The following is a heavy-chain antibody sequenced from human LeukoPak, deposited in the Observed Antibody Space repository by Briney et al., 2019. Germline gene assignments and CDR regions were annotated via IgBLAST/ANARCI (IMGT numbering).Heavy chain of an antibody. Sequence: GGSLRLSCEAPGFSFSTYAMSWVRQAPGKGLEWVSGINWNGGSTGYADSVKGRFTISRDNAKNSLYLQMNSLRAEDTALYYCARGGWFGELLFDYWGQGTLVTVSS. CDR3: ARGGWFGELLFDY. CDR1: GFSFSTYA. V-gene: IGHV3-20*04. D-gene: IGHD3-10*01. J-gene: IGHJ4*02. CDR2: INWNGGST.